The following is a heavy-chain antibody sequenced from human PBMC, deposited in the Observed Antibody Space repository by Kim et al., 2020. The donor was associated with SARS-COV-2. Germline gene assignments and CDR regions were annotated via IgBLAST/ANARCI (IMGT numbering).Heavy chain of an antibody. CDR1: GGSFSGYY. CDR2: INHSGST. CDR3: ARVHSSSCPVMDV. J-gene: IGHJ6*02. Sequence: SETLSLTCAVYGGSFSGYYWSWIRQPPGKGLEWIGEINHSGSTNYNPSLKSRVTISVDTSKNQFSLKLSSVTAADTAVYYCARVHSSSCPVMDVWGQGTTVTVSS. D-gene: IGHD6-13*01. V-gene: IGHV4-34*01.